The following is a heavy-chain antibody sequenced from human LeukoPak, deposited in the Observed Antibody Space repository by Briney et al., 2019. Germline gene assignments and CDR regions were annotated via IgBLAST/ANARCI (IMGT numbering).Heavy chain of an antibody. CDR2: IYNSGST. J-gene: IGHJ5*02. CDR1: GGSISSYY. CDR3: ASTVGWLQFGLAIYH. Sequence: SETLSLTCTVSGGSISSYYWSWIRQPPGKGLEWIGYIYNSGSTDYSPSLQSRLTISVDTSKKQFSLKLRSVTAADTATYYCASTVGWLQFGLAIYHWGQRTLVTVSS. V-gene: IGHV4-59*01. D-gene: IGHD5-24*01.